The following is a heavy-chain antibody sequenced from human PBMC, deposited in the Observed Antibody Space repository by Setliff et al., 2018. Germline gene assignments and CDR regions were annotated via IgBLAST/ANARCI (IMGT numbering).Heavy chain of an antibody. D-gene: IGHD3-10*01. Sequence: GGSLRLSCAASGFTFSSYTMSWVRQAPGKGLEWVSAISGSGGNTYYADSVKGRFTISRDSSNNTLYLQMNSLRADDTATYYCAKDDQIRGHNLDYWGQGTLVTVSS. J-gene: IGHJ4*02. CDR2: ISGSGGNT. CDR1: GFTFSSYT. V-gene: IGHV3-23*01. CDR3: AKDDQIRGHNLDY.